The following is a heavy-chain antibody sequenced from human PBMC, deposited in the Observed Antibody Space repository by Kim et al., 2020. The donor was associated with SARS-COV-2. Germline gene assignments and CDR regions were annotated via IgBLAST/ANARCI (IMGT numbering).Heavy chain of an antibody. V-gene: IGHV3-23*01. J-gene: IGHJ4*02. Sequence: CANAVNGRLNTTRDNAKNTLYMQMNSMRAEDTAVYYCAKVVVVASHPIDYWGQGTLVTVSS. D-gene: IGHD2-15*01. CDR3: AKVVVVASHPIDY.